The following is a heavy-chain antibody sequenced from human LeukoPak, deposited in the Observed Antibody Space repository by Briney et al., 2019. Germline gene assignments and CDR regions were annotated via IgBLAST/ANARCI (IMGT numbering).Heavy chain of an antibody. J-gene: IGHJ4*02. CDR2: ISPYNDNT. CDR1: GYTFPNYG. V-gene: IGHV1-18*04. CDR3: AREGHDYYDY. Sequence: ASVKVSCKASGYTFPNYGIVWVRQAPGQGLEWMGWISPYNDNTNYADKFQGRITMTTDTSTSTAYMELTSLRSDDTAVYYCAREGHDYYDYWGQGTLVTVSS.